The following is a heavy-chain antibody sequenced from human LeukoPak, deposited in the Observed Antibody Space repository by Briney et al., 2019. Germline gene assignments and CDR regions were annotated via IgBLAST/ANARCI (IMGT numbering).Heavy chain of an antibody. CDR3: ARDGGYSYGTGGTFDY. D-gene: IGHD5-18*01. Sequence: PGGSLRLSCAASGFTFSSYGMHWVRQAPGKGLEWVAVIWYDGSNKYYAGPVKGRFTISRDNSKNKLYLQMNSRKAEDTAVYYCARDGGYSYGTGGTFDYWGQGTLVTVSS. J-gene: IGHJ4*02. CDR1: GFTFSSYG. V-gene: IGHV3-33*01. CDR2: IWYDGSNK.